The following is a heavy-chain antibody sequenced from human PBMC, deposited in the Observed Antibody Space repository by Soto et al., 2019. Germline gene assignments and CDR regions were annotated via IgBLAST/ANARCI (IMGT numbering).Heavy chain of an antibody. CDR3: ARVGRCTTPLGAFDI. J-gene: IGHJ3*02. CDR2: ISYSGTT. V-gene: IGHV4-31*03. D-gene: IGHD2-8*01. Sequence: QVQLQESGPGLVKPSQTLSLTCTVSGNSIATGAYYWSWIRQHPGKGLEWIGYISYSGTTYYNPSLKSRFTISLDMSQNQFSLILTAVTAADTAVYYCARVGRCTTPLGAFDIWGPGTMVTVSS. CDR1: GNSIATGAYY.